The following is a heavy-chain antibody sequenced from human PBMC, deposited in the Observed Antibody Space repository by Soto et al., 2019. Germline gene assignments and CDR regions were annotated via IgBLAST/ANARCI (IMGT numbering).Heavy chain of an antibody. J-gene: IGHJ3*02. V-gene: IGHV3-33*01. Sequence: QVQLVESGGGVVQPGRSLRLSCAASGFTFSSYGMHWVRQAPGKGLEWVAVIWYDGSNKYYADSVKGRFTISRDNSKNTLYLQMNSLRAEDTAVYYCAGFRVRHAFDIWGQGTMVTVSS. CDR1: GFTFSSYG. CDR3: AGFRVRHAFDI. CDR2: IWYDGSNK.